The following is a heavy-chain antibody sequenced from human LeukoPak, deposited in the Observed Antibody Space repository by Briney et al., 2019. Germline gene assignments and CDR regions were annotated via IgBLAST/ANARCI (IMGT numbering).Heavy chain of an antibody. V-gene: IGHV3-48*03. J-gene: IGHJ6*04. CDR1: GFMFSSYE. Sequence: EGSLRLSCAASGFMFSSYEMNWVRQAPGKGLEWISYISSSGSTIYYADSVKGRFTISRDNAKNSLYLQMNSLRAEDTAVYYCAELGITMIGGVWGKGTTVTISS. D-gene: IGHD3-10*02. CDR2: ISSSGSTI. CDR3: AELGITMIGGV.